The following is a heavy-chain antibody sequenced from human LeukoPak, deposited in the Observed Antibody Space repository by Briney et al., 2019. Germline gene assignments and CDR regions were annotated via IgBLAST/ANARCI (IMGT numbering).Heavy chain of an antibody. CDR1: GFTFSSYS. D-gene: IGHD1-1*01. J-gene: IGHJ5*02. Sequence: GGSLRLSCAASGFTFSSYSMNWVRQAPGKGLEWVSCISSSSSHINYADSVKGRFTISRDNAKNSLYLQMNSLRAEDTAVYYCARDASEYNWNDGWFDPWGQGTLVTVSS. CDR2: ISSSSSHI. CDR3: ARDASEYNWNDGWFDP. V-gene: IGHV3-21*01.